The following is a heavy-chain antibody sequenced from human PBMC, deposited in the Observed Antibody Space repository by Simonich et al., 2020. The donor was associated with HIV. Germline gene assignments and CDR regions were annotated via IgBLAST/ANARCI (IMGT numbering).Heavy chain of an antibody. J-gene: IGHJ3*02. Sequence: EVQLVESGGGLVQPGGSLRLSCAASGFTFSSYWMHWVRQSPGKGLVWVSHINFDGRNSSYADSVKGRFTISRDNAKKTLYLEMNSLRDEDTAVYYCARDITEDPILHDAFDIWGQGTMVTVSS. CDR3: ARDITEDPILHDAFDI. V-gene: IGHV3-74*01. CDR1: GFTFSSYW. CDR2: INFDGRNS. D-gene: IGHD3-10*01.